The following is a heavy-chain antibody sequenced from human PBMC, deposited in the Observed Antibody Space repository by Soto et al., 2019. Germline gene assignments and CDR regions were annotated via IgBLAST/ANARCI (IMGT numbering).Heavy chain of an antibody. D-gene: IGHD3-22*01. CDR3: ARDHHSYYDTSGYYPYFDF. CDR2: IYYTGST. Sequence: SETLSLTCTVSGGSVNTAPYHWSWIRQSPRNGLEWIGNIYYTGSTNYNPSFESRVAISLDTSNNQFSLRLTSLTAADTAVYFCARDHHSYYDTSGYYPYFDFWGQGTLVT. J-gene: IGHJ4*02. CDR1: GGSVNTAPYH. V-gene: IGHV4-61*01.